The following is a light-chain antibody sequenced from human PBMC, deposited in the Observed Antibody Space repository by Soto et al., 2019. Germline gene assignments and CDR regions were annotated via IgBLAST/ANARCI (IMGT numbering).Light chain of an antibody. J-gene: IGKJ2*01. CDR2: DAS. CDR3: QQRSNWPPT. V-gene: IGKV3-11*01. CDR1: QSVSSY. Sequence: EIVLTQSPATLSLSPGERATLSCRASQSVSSYLAWYQQQPGQAPRLLIYDASNRATGIPARFSGSGSGTDFTLTISSLEPEDFAVYYGQQRSNWPPTFGQGTKLEIK.